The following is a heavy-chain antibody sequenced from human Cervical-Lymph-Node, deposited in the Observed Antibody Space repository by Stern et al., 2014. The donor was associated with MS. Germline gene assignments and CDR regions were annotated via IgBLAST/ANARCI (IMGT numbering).Heavy chain of an antibody. V-gene: IGHV3-9*01. D-gene: IGHD2-15*01. CDR1: GFTFDDYA. CDR3: TKMVRDCSGGRCNGAPFDN. CDR2: INCNSSNV. Sequence: EVQLEESGGGLVQPGRSLRLSCTTSGFTFDDYAMHWVRQAPGKGLEWVAGINCNSSNVSYSGSVRGRFTISRDNAKDLLYSELNSLRPEDTALYYCTKMVRDCSGGRCNGAPFDNWGQGTLVTVSS. J-gene: IGHJ4*02.